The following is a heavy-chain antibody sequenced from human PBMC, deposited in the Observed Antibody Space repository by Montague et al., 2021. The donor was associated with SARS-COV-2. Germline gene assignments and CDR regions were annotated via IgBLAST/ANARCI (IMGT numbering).Heavy chain of an antibody. D-gene: IGHD1-7*01. J-gene: IGHJ4*02. CDR2: IQASGIT. Sequence: TLSLTCTVSGGSISSASFYWTWIRQSAGKGLEWIGSIQASGITNYNPSLKSRVAMSVDTSKNQFSLSLNSVTAADTATYFCARVPNWNYVPDYWGQGTLVTVSS. CDR1: GGSISSASFY. CDR3: ARVPNWNYVPDY. V-gene: IGHV4-61*02.